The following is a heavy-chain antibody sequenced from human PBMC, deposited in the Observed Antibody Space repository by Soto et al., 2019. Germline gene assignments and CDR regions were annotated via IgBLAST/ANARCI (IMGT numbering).Heavy chain of an antibody. J-gene: IGHJ6*02. CDR2: INPSGGST. CDR1: GYTFTGYY. V-gene: IGHV1-46*01. Sequence: ASVKVSCKASGYTFTGYYMHWVRQAPGQGLEWMGIINPSGGSTSYAQKFQGRVTMTRDTSTSTVYMELSSLRSEDTAVYYCAREMARWYSSSGAYYYYYGMDVWGQGTTVTVSS. CDR3: AREMARWYSSSGAYYYYYGMDV. D-gene: IGHD6-6*01.